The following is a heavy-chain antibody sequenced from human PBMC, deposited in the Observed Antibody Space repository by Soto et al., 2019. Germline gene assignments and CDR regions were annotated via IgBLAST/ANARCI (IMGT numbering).Heavy chain of an antibody. CDR1: GGSVSSTNW. J-gene: IGHJ4*02. D-gene: IGHD2-15*01. CDR3: ARHIAVPTTRGFDY. V-gene: IGHV4-4*02. Sequence: QVQLQESGPGLVKPSGTLSLTCTVSGGSVSSTNWWSWVRQAPGEGLEWIGEIFHSGTTNYNPSLKSRVVISMDTSTNRLSLRLDSVTAADTALYFCARHIAVPTTRGFDYWGQGTLVTVSS. CDR2: IFHSGTT.